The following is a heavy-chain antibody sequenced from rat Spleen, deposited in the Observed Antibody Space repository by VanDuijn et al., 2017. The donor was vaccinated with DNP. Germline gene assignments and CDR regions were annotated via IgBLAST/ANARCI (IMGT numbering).Heavy chain of an antibody. CDR1: GFTFSDYG. Sequence: EVQLVESGGDLVQPGRSLKLSCAASGFTFSDYGMAWVRQAPTKGLEWVASIGSDGHITYYGDSVKGRFTISRDNAKSTLYLQMDSLRSEDTATYYCTTHYNNYVVGALDAWGQGTSVTVSS. D-gene: IGHD1-10*01. CDR2: IGSDGHIT. CDR3: TTHYNNYVVGALDA. V-gene: IGHV5-20*01. J-gene: IGHJ4*01.